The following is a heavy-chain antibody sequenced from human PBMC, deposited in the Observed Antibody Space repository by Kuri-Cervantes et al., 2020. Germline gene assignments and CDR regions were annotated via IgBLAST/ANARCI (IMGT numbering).Heavy chain of an antibody. J-gene: IGHJ6*02. V-gene: IGHV3-21*01. CDR1: GFTFSSYS. CDR3: ARAPGGYYYGMDV. CDR2: ISSSSSYI. Sequence: GESLKISCAASGFTFSSYSMNWVRQAPGKGLEWVSSISSSSSYIYYADSVKGRFTISRDNAKNSLYLQMNSLRAEDTAVYYCARAPGGYYYGMDVWGQGTTVTDSS. D-gene: IGHD3-10*01.